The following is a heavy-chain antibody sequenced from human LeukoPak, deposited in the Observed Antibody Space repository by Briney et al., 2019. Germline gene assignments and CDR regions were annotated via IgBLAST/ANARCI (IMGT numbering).Heavy chain of an antibody. CDR3: ARSGYDYGHRYNWFDP. V-gene: IGHV1-69*13. D-gene: IGHD5-12*01. CDR1: GGTFSSYA. Sequence: ASVKVSCKASGGTFSSYAISWVRQAPGQGLEWMGGIIPIFGTANYAQKFQGRVTITADESTSTAYMELSSLRSEDTAVYYCARSGYDYGHRYNWFDPWGQGTLVTVSS. CDR2: IIPIFGTA. J-gene: IGHJ5*02.